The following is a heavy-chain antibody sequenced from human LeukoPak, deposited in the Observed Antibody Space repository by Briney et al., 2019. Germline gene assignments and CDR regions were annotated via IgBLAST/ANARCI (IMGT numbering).Heavy chain of an antibody. CDR2: KKQDGRRK. V-gene: IGHV3-7*01. D-gene: IGHD3-22*01. CDR1: GHTFSRCW. J-gene: IGHJ4*02. Sequence: PGGSQRLLCAPSGHTFSRCWMSWVREAPGKGLEGVANKKQDGRRKYYVDSVKGRFTISRDKAKNSLYLQMNSLRAEDTAVYYCARDLNSDRSGYYAHFGDYWGQGTLVTVSS. CDR3: ARDLNSDRSGYYAHFGDY.